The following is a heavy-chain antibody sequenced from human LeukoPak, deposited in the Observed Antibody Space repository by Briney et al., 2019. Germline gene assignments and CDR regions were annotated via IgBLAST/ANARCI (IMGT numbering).Heavy chain of an antibody. J-gene: IGHJ6*02. D-gene: IGHD3-10*01. V-gene: IGHV1-8*01. CDR1: GYTFTSYD. Sequence: GASVKVSCKASGYTFTSYDINWVRQATGQGLEWMGWMNPNSGNTGYAQKFQGRVTMTRNTSISTAYMELSSLRSEDTAVYYCASSFLGFGEFTRYYYYGMDVWGQGTTVTVSS. CDR3: ASSFLGFGEFTRYYYYGMDV. CDR2: MNPNSGNT.